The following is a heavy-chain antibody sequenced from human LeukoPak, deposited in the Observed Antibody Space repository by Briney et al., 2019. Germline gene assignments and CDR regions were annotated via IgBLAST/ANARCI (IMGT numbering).Heavy chain of an antibody. CDR2: INSDGSST. Sequence: GGSLRLSCAASGFTFSSYWMHWVRQAPGKGLVWVSRINSDGSSTTYADSAKGRFTISKYNAKNTLYLQMNSLRAEDTAVYYCARAWRYGMDVWGQGTTVTVSS. D-gene: IGHD5-12*01. CDR3: ARAWRYGMDV. V-gene: IGHV3-74*01. J-gene: IGHJ6*02. CDR1: GFTFSSYW.